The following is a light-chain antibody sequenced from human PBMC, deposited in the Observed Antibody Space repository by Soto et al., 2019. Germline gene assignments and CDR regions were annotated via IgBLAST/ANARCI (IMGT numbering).Light chain of an antibody. V-gene: IGKV1-5*03. CDR1: HSLSSW. CDR2: KSS. CDR3: QNYNDYWT. Sequence: DIHMTQSPSTLSASVGYIFTITCRASHSLSSWLAWYQQKPVKAPKLLIYKSSSLEGGVPSRFSGSGSGTEFTLTISSLKPDDFATYYCQNYNDYWTFGQGTKVDI. J-gene: IGKJ1*01.